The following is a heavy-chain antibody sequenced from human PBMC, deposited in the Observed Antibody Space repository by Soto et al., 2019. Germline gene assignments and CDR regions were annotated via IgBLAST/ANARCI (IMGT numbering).Heavy chain of an antibody. CDR2: IIPILGIA. CDR3: RSTSCYSCAFDI. J-gene: IGHJ3*02. CDR1: GGTFSSYT. D-gene: IGHD2-2*01. V-gene: IGHV1-69*02. Sequence: QVQLVQSGAEVKKPGCSVKVSCKASGGTFSSYTISWVRQVPGQGLEWMGRIIPILGIANYAQKFQGRVTITADKSTSTAYMELSSLRSEETDVYYCRSTSCYSCAFDIWGQGTMVTVSS.